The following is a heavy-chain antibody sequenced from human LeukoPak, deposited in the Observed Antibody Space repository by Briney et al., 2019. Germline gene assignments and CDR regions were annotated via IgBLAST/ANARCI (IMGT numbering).Heavy chain of an antibody. J-gene: IGHJ4*02. CDR2: TNPHSATT. CDR3: ARDQSASLNYFDY. V-gene: IGHV1-46*01. Sequence: ASVKVSCKASGYTFISWYIHWVRQAPGQGLEWMGITNPHSATTTYAQSFQGRLTMTRDTSTSTVYMELSRLKSEDTAMYYCARDQSASLNYFDYWGQGTLVTVSS. CDR1: GYTFISWY.